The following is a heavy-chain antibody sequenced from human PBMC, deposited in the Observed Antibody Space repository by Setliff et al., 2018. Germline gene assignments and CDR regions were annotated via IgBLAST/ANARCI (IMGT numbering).Heavy chain of an antibody. CDR1: GFTFTNYA. V-gene: IGHV3-23*01. J-gene: IGHJ4*02. CDR2: ILGSDGRT. Sequence: PGGSLRLSCTASGFTFTNYAMSWVRQAPGKGLEWVSGILGSDGRTYYADSVKGRFTISRDNSRDTVFLQMNNVRTEDTALYYCARDRGGASTRDHWGQGTLVTVSS. CDR3: ARDRGGASTRDH. D-gene: IGHD1-26*01.